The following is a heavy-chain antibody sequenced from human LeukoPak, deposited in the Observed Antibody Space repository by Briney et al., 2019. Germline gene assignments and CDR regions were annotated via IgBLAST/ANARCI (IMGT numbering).Heavy chain of an antibody. CDR3: ARALASDYYDSSGYFDY. CDR2: IYYSGST. J-gene: IGHJ4*02. CDR1: GGSISSGDYY. D-gene: IGHD3-22*01. V-gene: IGHV4-30-4*01. Sequence: SEILSLTCAVSGGSISSGDYYWSWIRQPPGKGLEWIGYIYYSGSTYYNPSLKSRVTISVDTSKNQFSLKLSSVTAADTAVYYCARALASDYYDSSGYFDYWGQGTLVTVSS.